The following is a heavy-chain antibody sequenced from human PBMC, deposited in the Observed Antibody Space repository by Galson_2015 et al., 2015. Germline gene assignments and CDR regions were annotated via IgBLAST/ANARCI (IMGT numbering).Heavy chain of an antibody. V-gene: IGHV1-8*01. D-gene: IGHD6-6*01. Sequence: SVKVSCKASGYTFTSYGINWVRQATGQGLEWMGWMNPNSGNTGYAQKFQGRVTMTRNTSISTAYMELSSLRSEDTAVYYCARGANYLTYSSSPPFYYWGQGTLVTVSS. J-gene: IGHJ4*02. CDR1: GYTFTSYG. CDR2: MNPNSGNT. CDR3: ARGANYLTYSSSPPFYY.